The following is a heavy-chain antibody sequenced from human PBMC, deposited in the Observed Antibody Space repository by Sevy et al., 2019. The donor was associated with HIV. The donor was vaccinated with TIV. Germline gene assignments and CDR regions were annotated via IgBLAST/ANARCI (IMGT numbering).Heavy chain of an antibody. D-gene: IGHD4-17*01. V-gene: IGHV3-23*01. CDR1: GFTFSSYA. CDR3: AKVRLRGDPYDAFDI. Sequence: GGSLRLSCAASGFTFSSYAMSWVRQAPGKGLEWVSAISGSGGSTDYADSVKGRFTISRDNSKNTLYLQMNSLRAEDTAVYYCAKVRLRGDPYDAFDIWCQGTMVTVSS. CDR2: ISGSGGST. J-gene: IGHJ3*02.